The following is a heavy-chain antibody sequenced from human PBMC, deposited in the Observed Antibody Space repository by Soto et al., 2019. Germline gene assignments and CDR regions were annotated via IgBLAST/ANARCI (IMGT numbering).Heavy chain of an antibody. J-gene: IGHJ3*02. CDR1: GYSFTSYW. V-gene: IGHV5-51*01. Sequence: PGESLKISCKVSGYSFTSYWIGWVRQIPGKGLEWMRIIYPGDSDTRYSPSFQGQVTISADKSISTAYLKWSSLKASDTAMYYCARHRLRYFDRTPDAFDIWGQGTMVTVS. CDR3: ARHRLRYFDRTPDAFDI. D-gene: IGHD3-9*01. CDR2: IYPGDSDT.